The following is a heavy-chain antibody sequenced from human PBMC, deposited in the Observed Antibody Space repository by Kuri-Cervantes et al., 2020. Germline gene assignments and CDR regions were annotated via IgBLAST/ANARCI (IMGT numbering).Heavy chain of an antibody. J-gene: IGHJ6*03. Sequence: SETLSLTCAVYGGSFSGYYWSWIRQPPGKGLEWIGSIYHSGSTYYNASLKSRVTISVDTPKNQFSLKLSSVTAADTAVYYCACIKPDYYYYMGVWGKGTTVTVSS. D-gene: IGHD1-14*01. V-gene: IGHV4-34*01. CDR3: ACIKPDYYYYMGV. CDR2: IYHSGST. CDR1: GGSFSGYY.